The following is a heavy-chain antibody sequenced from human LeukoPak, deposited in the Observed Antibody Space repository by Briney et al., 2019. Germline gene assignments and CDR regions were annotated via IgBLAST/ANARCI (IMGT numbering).Heavy chain of an antibody. D-gene: IGHD3-3*01. CDR3: ARVGRFLEWLSYDAFDI. V-gene: IGHV1-69*13. CDR2: IIPIFGTA. J-gene: IGHJ3*02. CDR1: GGTFSSYA. Sequence: SVKVSCKASGGTFSSYAISWVRQAPGQGLEWMGGIIPIFGTANYAQKFQGRVTITADESTSTAYMELSSLRSEDTAVYYCARVGRFLEWLSYDAFDIWGQGTMVTVSS.